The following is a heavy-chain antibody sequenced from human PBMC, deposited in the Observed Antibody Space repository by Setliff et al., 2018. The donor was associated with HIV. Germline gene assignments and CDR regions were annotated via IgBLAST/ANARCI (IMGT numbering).Heavy chain of an antibody. J-gene: IGHJ5*02. CDR1: GYSFINYG. CDR3: ARARLQGIVTAVGPRDNCLDP. V-gene: IGHV1-18*01. Sequence: GASVKVSCKASGYSFINYGISWVRQAPGQGPEWMGWISAYTGHTDYAPRLLGRVTMTTDTSTSTAYMERRSLTSYDTAVYYCARARLQGIVTAVGPRDNCLDPWGQGTQVTVSS. D-gene: IGHD1-26*01. CDR2: ISAYTGHT.